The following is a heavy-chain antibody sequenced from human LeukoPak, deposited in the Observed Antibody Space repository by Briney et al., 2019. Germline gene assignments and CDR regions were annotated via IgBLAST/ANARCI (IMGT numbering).Heavy chain of an antibody. D-gene: IGHD3-22*01. Sequence: ASVKVSCKASGSTFTSYYMHWVRQAPGQGLEWMGIINPSGGSTSYAQKFQGRVTMTRDTSTSTVYMELSSLRSEDTAVYYCARDPEPNYYDNPDGSSFDPWGQGTLVTVSS. J-gene: IGHJ5*02. CDR2: INPSGGST. CDR3: ARDPEPNYYDNPDGSSFDP. V-gene: IGHV1-46*01. CDR1: GSTFTSYY.